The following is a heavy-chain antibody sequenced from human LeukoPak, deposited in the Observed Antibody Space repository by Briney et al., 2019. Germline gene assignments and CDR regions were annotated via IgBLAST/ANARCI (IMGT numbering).Heavy chain of an antibody. V-gene: IGHV4-39*01. J-gene: IGHJ4*02. CDR2: THYRGTT. Sequence: SETLSLTCSVSGVSISTTNNFWGWIRQPPGKGLEWIGSTHYRGTTHYTPSLKRRVTIFVDTSKNQFSLRLSSVTAADTAVYYCARHEEEDGYNAKTFDSWGQGTLVTVSS. D-gene: IGHD5-24*01. CDR1: GVSISTTNNF. CDR3: ARHEEEDGYNAKTFDS.